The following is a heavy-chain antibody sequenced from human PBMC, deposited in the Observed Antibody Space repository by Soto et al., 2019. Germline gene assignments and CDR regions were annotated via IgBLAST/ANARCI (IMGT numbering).Heavy chain of an antibody. Sequence: EVQLLESGGDLVQPGGSLRLSCAASGFTFSRSAMSWVRQAPGKGLEWVSAISGSGGNTYYTDSVKGRFTISRDNSKNTLYLQMNSLRVEDTALYYCARESFGAVTYEPHFDYWGQGTLVTVSS. CDR3: ARESFGAVTYEPHFDY. CDR1: GFTFSRSA. CDR2: ISGSGGNT. D-gene: IGHD2-21*02. V-gene: IGHV3-23*01. J-gene: IGHJ4*02.